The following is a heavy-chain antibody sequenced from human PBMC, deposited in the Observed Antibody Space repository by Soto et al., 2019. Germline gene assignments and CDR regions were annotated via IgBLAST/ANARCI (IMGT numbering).Heavy chain of an antibody. J-gene: IGHJ4*02. CDR1: GGSISSYY. CDR3: ARVEWEIQAQTFDY. V-gene: IGHV4-59*01. D-gene: IGHD1-26*01. CDR2: IYYSGST. Sequence: SETLSLTCTVSGGSISSYYWSWIRRPPGKGLEWIGYIYYSGSTNYNPPLKSRVTISVDTSKNQFSLKLSSVTAADTAVYYCARVEWEIQAQTFDYWGQGTLVTVSS.